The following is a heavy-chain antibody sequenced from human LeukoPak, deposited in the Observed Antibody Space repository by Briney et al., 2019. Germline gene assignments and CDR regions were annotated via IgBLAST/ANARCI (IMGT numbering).Heavy chain of an antibody. J-gene: IGHJ3*02. Sequence: GRSLRLSCAASGFTFSSYAMHWVRQAPGKGLEWVAVISYDGSNKYYADSVKGRFTISRDNSKNTLYLQMNSLRAEDTAVYYCARDLGYYDGSGIHGAFDIWGQGTMVTVSS. V-gene: IGHV3-30*01. CDR1: GFTFSSYA. CDR2: ISYDGSNK. D-gene: IGHD3-10*01. CDR3: ARDLGYYDGSGIHGAFDI.